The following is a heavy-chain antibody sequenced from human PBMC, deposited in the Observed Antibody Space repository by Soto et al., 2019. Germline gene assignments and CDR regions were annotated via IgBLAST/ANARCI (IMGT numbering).Heavy chain of an antibody. CDR2: FDPEDGET. J-gene: IGHJ6*02. D-gene: IGHD3-3*01. CDR3: ATSRRDYDFWSGYYRYYYGMDV. CDR1: GYTLTELS. Sequence: ASVKVSCKVSGYTLTELSMHWVRQAPGKGLEWMGSFDPEDGETIYAQKFQGRVTMTEDTSTDTAYMELSSLRSEDTAVYYCATSRRDYDFWSGYYRYYYGMDVWGQGTTVTV. V-gene: IGHV1-24*01.